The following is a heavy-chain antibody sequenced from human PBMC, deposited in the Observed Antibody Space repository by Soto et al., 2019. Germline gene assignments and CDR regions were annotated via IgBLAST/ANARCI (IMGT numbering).Heavy chain of an antibody. D-gene: IGHD3-10*01. Sequence: EVQLVESGGALVQPGGSLRLSCAVSGFTVSSYYMTWVRQAPGKGLECVSVIYTGDNTYYADSVKGRFTISRDNSKNTLYHQMNSLRAEDTAVYYCAREGGSGNYLYPPLGYWGQGTLVTVSS. CDR2: IYTGDNT. J-gene: IGHJ4*02. V-gene: IGHV3-66*01. CDR1: GFTVSSYY. CDR3: AREGGSGNYLYPPLGY.